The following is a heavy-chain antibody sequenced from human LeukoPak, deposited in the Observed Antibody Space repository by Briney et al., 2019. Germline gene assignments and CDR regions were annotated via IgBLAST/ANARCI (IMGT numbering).Heavy chain of an antibody. CDR2: FDPEDGET. CDR3: ATVDPARSSGLRVQFDY. Sequence: ASVKVSCKVSGYTLTELSMHWVRQAPGRGLEWMGGFDPEDGETIYAQKFQSRVTMTEDTSTDTAYMELSSLRSEDTAVYYCATVDPARSSGLRVQFDYWGQGTLVTVSS. J-gene: IGHJ4*02. CDR1: GYTLTELS. D-gene: IGHD3-22*01. V-gene: IGHV1-24*01.